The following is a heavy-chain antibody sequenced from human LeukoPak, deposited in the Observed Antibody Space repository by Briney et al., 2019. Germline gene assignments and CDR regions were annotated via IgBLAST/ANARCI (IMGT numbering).Heavy chain of an antibody. CDR3: ERAVRSRGPTNFDY. CDR1: GYTFTGYY. J-gene: IGHJ4*02. D-gene: IGHD3-10*01. Sequence: DSVRVSSKPSGYTFTGYYMHWVRQAPGQGLEWMGWINSYSGGTLYTQKFQGGVSMTRDTSVSTAYMELSRLKSDDTAVYFCERAVRSRGPTNFDYWGQGTLVTVSP. V-gene: IGHV1-2*02. CDR2: INSYSGGT.